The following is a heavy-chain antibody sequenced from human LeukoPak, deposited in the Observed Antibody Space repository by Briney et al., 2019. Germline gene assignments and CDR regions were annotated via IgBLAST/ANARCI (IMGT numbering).Heavy chain of an antibody. CDR2: IYRGGSP. CDR1: GFTVSSNY. J-gene: IGHJ4*02. Sequence: GWSPRLSCAASGFTVSSNYISDLRQAPWKGLDWVSVIYRGGSPYYADSVKGRFTISRDNSKNTLYLQMNSLRAEDTAVYYCARARYSGYDSPYYFDYWGQGTLVTVSS. V-gene: IGHV3-53*01. CDR3: ARARYSGYDSPYYFDY. D-gene: IGHD5-12*01.